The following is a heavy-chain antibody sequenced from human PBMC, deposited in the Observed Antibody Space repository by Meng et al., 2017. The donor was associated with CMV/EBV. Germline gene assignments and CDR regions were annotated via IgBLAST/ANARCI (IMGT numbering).Heavy chain of an antibody. D-gene: IGHD2-2*01. CDR3: AKDSEYLRGFIDY. CDR2: ISWNSGSI. CDR1: GFTFDDYA. J-gene: IGHJ4*02. Sequence: SLKISCAASGFTFDDYAMHWVRQAPGKGLEWVSGISWNSGSIGYADSVKGRFTISRDNAKNSLYLQTNSLRAEDTALYYCAKDSEYLRGFIDYWGQGTLVTVSS. V-gene: IGHV3-9*01.